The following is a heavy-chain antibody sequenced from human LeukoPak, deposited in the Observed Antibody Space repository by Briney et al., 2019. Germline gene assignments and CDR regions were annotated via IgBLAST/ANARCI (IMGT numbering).Heavy chain of an antibody. CDR1: GFTVSSNY. Sequence: GGSLRLSCVASGFTVSSNYMSWVRQAPGKGLEWVSVIYSGGSTYYADSVKGRFTISRDNSKNTLYLQMNSLRAEDTAVYYCARGYSSGWYGGKLDYWGQGTLATVSS. V-gene: IGHV3-53*05. D-gene: IGHD6-19*01. CDR3: ARGYSSGWYGGKLDY. J-gene: IGHJ4*02. CDR2: IYSGGST.